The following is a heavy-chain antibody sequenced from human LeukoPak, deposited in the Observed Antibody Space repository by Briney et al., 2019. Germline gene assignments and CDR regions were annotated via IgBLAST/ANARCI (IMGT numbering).Heavy chain of an antibody. D-gene: IGHD2-2*01. Sequence: PSETLSLTCSVSGGSISNTDFYWGWIRQPPGKGLEWIGSMSYSGDTYYNPSLKSRVTMSVDTSKNQFALKLTSVTAADTAVYYCARRSRCNANSCPPNFFGYWGQGTLVTVSS. CDR2: MSYSGDT. J-gene: IGHJ4*02. CDR1: GGSISNTDFY. CDR3: ARRSRCNANSCPPNFFGY. V-gene: IGHV4-39*01.